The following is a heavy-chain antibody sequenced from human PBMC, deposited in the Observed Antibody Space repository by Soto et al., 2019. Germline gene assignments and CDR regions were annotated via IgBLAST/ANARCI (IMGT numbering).Heavy chain of an antibody. D-gene: IGHD6-6*01. V-gene: IGHV4-39*01. Sequence: QLQLQESGPGLVKPSETLSLTCAVSGGSVSSGGNYWGWIRQSPGKGLEWIGSVHDTGTTHYNPSLTSRLTISVDTYKNQFSLNVNSVTAADTSVYYCARGLSSPSAAGVWGEGTLVTVSS. CDR1: GGSVSSGGNY. J-gene: IGHJ4*02. CDR2: VHDTGTT. CDR3: ARGLSSPSAAGV.